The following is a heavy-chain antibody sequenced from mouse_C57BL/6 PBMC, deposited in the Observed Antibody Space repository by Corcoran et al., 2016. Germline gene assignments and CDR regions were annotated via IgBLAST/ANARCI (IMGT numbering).Heavy chain of an antibody. CDR3: ARSAYYSNYRGYYYAMDY. CDR2: INPNNGGT. Sequence: EVQLQQSGPELVKPGASVKISCKASGYTFTDYYMNWVKQSHGKSLEWIGDINPNNGGTSYNQKFKGKATLTVDKSSSTAYMELRSLTSEDSAVYYCARSAYYSNYRGYYYAMDYWGQGTSVTVSS. D-gene: IGHD2-5*01. CDR1: GYTFTDYY. V-gene: IGHV1-26*01. J-gene: IGHJ4*01.